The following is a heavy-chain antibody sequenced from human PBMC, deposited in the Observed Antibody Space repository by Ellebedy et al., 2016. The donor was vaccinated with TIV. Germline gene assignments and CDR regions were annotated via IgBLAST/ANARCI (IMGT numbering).Heavy chain of an antibody. V-gene: IGHV3-30*03. Sequence: GESLKISCAASGFTFSSYGMHWVRQAPGKGLEWVAVISYDGSNKYYADSVKGRFTISRDNSKNTLYLQMNSLRAEDTAVYYCARSRASDYGGNQPLDYWGQGTLVTVSS. CDR2: ISYDGSNK. D-gene: IGHD4-23*01. CDR3: ARSRASDYGGNQPLDY. J-gene: IGHJ4*02. CDR1: GFTFSSYG.